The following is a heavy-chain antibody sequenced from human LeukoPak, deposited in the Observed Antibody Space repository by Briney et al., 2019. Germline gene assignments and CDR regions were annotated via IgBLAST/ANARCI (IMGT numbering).Heavy chain of an antibody. CDR1: GFTFSSYG. CDR3: AKAASGFSYYYGMDV. D-gene: IGHD3-10*01. V-gene: IGHV3-30*18. J-gene: IGHJ6*04. Sequence: GRSLRLSCAASGFTFSSYGMPWVRQAPGQGLEWMAVISYDGSNTYYADSVKGQFTISRDNSKNTLYLQMNSLRAEDTAVYYCAKAASGFSYYYGMDVWGKGTTVTVSS. CDR2: ISYDGSNT.